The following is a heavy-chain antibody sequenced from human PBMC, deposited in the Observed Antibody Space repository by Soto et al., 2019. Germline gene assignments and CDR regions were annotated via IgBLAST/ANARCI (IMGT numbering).Heavy chain of an antibody. CDR1: GFTFSSYA. J-gene: IGHJ4*02. D-gene: IGHD3-9*01. V-gene: IGHV3-23*01. Sequence: EVQLLESGGGLVQPGGSLRLSCAASGFTFSSYAMNWVRQAPGKGLEWVSTISGGGGSTYYADSVKGRFTVSRDNSKNTLYLQMNSLRAEDTAVYYCARGYYDILTGYWYYFDYWGQGTLVTVSS. CDR2: ISGGGGST. CDR3: ARGYYDILTGYWYYFDY.